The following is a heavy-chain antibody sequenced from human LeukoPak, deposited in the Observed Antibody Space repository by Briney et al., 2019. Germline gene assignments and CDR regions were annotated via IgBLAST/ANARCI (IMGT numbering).Heavy chain of an antibody. CDR1: GYTFSDFS. J-gene: IGHJ4*02. CDR3: VRLRRNSDRSGYYYYYDY. Sequence: GGSLRLSCAASGYTFSDFSVNWVRQAPGKGLEWVSSISVRSNYRYYADSVRGRFTVSRDDARDSLFLQMNSLRAEDTAVYFCVRLRRNSDRSGYYYYYDYWGQGTLVAVSS. D-gene: IGHD3-22*01. V-gene: IGHV3-21*01. CDR2: ISVRSNYR.